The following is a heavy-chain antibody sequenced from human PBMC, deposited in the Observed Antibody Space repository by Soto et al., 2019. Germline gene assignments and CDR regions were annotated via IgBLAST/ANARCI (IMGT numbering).Heavy chain of an antibody. V-gene: IGHV4-31*03. CDR2: IYYTGST. D-gene: IGHD1-26*01. J-gene: IGHJ4*02. Sequence: LSLTCTVSGGSMYTGVFYWSWIRQLPGKGLEWLGYIYYTGSTQYTPSLKSRLTISTDTSDNQFSLRLTSVTAADTAVYYCATSLVTSRTRVDYWGQGNLVTVSS. CDR1: GGSMYTGVFY. CDR3: ATSLVTSRTRVDY.